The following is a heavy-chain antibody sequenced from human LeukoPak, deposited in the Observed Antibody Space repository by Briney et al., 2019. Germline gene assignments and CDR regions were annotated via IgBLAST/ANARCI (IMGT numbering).Heavy chain of an antibody. V-gene: IGHV3-30-3*01. CDR2: ISYDGSNK. CDR3: ARDLVDYYGSGSYYL. J-gene: IGHJ4*02. Sequence: GGSLRLSCAASGFTFSSYAMHWVRQAPGKGLEWVADISYDGSNKYYADSVKGRFTISRDNSKNTLYLQMNSLRAEDTAVYYCARDLVDYYGSGSYYLWGQGTLVTVSS. D-gene: IGHD3-10*01. CDR1: GFTFSSYA.